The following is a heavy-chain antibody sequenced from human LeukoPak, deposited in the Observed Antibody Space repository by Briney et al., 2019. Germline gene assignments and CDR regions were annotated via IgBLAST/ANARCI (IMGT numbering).Heavy chain of an antibody. CDR3: ARAGSIAALGDDY. CDR1: GFTFSSYW. V-gene: IGHV3-7*03. D-gene: IGHD6-6*01. CDR2: IKQDGSEK. Sequence: GGSLRLSCAASGFTFSSYWMSWVRQAPGKGLEWVANIKQDGSEKYYVDSVKGRFTISRDNAKNSLYLQMNSLRAEDTAVYYCARAGSIAALGDDYWGQGTLVTVSS. J-gene: IGHJ4*02.